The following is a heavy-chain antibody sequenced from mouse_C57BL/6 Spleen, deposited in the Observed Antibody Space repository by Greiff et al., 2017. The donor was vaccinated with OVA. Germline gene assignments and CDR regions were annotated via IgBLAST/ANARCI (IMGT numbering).Heavy chain of an antibody. CDR3: AREDYGGTGMAMDY. CDR2: IYPRSGNT. CDR1: GYTFTSYG. D-gene: IGHD2-4*01. J-gene: IGHJ4*01. Sequence: LVESGAELARPGASVKLSCKASGYTFTSYGISWVKQRTGQGLEWIGEIYPRSGNTYYNEKFKGKATLTADKSSSTAYMELRSLTSEDSAVYFCAREDYGGTGMAMDYWGQGTSVTVSS. V-gene: IGHV1-81*01.